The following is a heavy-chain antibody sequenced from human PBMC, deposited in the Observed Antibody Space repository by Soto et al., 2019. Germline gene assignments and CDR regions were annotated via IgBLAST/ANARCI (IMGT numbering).Heavy chain of an antibody. CDR1: GFTFSSYG. CDR2: ISYDGSNK. Sequence: QVQLVESGGGVVQPGRSLRLSCAASGFTFSSYGMHWVRQAPGKGLEWVAVISYDGSNKYYADSVKGRFTISRDNSKNTLYLQMNSLRAEDTAVYYCAKGQKRGIAVAGHMTWGQGTLVTVSS. D-gene: IGHD6-19*01. J-gene: IGHJ4*02. V-gene: IGHV3-30*18. CDR3: AKGQKRGIAVAGHMT.